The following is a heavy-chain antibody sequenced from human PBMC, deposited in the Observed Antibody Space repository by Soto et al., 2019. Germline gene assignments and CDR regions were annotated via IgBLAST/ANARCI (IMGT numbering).Heavy chain of an antibody. CDR3: ARVALSGGGWLDP. V-gene: IGHV1-46*01. Sequence: QVQLVQSGAEVKKPGASVNVSCKASGNTFTRFYIHWVRQAPGQGLEWMGIINPRSGDTTYAEKFQGRITVTRDTSTSIVYMELTSLRYEDTAIYYCARVALSGGGWLDPWGQGTLVTVSS. J-gene: IGHJ5*02. CDR2: INPRSGDT. CDR1: GNTFTRFY. D-gene: IGHD1-26*01.